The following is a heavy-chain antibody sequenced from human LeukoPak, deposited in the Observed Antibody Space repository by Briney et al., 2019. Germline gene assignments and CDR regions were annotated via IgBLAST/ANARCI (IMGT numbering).Heavy chain of an antibody. CDR2: IYSADSGGNT. J-gene: IGHJ4*02. D-gene: IGHD3-22*01. Sequence: PGGSLRLSCAASGFTVSSNYMTWVRQAPGKGLEWVAGIYSADSGGNTYYADSVKGRFTISRDNSKNTLYLQMNSLRAEDTAVYYCASWQVVSVRTPYDYWGQGTLVTVSS. V-gene: IGHV3-53*01. CDR3: ASWQVVSVRTPYDY. CDR1: GFTVSSNY.